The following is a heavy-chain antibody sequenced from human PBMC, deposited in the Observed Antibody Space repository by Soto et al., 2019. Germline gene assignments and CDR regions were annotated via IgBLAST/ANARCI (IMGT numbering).Heavy chain of an antibody. D-gene: IGHD3-10*01. V-gene: IGHV4-34*01. J-gene: IGHJ4*02. CDR3: ARGARVLLWFGELLSHPYLDY. CDR2: INHSGST. CDR1: GGSFSGYY. Sequence: SETLSLTCAVYGGSFSGYYWSWIRQPPGKGLEWIGEINHSGSTNYNPSLKSRVTISVDTSKNQFSLKLSSVTAADTAVYYCARGARVLLWFGELLSHPYLDYWGQGTLVTVSS.